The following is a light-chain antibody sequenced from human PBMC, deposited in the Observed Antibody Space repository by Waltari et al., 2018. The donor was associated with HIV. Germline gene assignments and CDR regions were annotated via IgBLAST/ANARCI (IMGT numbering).Light chain of an antibody. J-gene: IGLJ2*01. Sequence: SSELTQPLSVSVALGQTARITCGGNNIGSKNVHWYQQKPGQAPVLVIYRDNNRPSGIPERFSGSNSGNTATLTISRAQAGDEADYYCQVWDSSTVFGGGTKLTVL. CDR1: NIGSKN. CDR2: RDN. V-gene: IGLV3-9*01. CDR3: QVWDSSTV.